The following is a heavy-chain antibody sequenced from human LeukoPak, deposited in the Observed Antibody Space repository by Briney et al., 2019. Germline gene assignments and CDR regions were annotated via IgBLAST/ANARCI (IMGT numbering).Heavy chain of an antibody. J-gene: IGHJ4*02. CDR2: IYSGGST. V-gene: IGHV4-4*07. Sequence: SETLSLTCTVSGASLNSYYWSWIRQPARKGLEWIGRIYSGGSTNYNPSLKSRVTLSVDTSKNQFSLRLSSLTVADTAVYYCAREGRYGDYEGYWGQGTLVTVSS. CDR3: AREGRYGDYEGY. CDR1: GASLNSYY. D-gene: IGHD4-17*01.